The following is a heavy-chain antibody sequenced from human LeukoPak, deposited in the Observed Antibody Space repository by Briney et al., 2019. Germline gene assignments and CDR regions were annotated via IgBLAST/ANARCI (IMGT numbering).Heavy chain of an antibody. CDR3: AREGDGSGSYYGGFDY. J-gene: IGHJ4*02. CDR1: GGSISSYY. D-gene: IGHD3-10*01. V-gene: IGHV4-59*01. CDR2: IYYSGST. Sequence: SETLSLTCTVSGGSISSYYWSWIRQPPGKGLEWIGDIYYSGSTNYNPSLKSRATISVDTSKTQFSLKLSSVTAADTAVYYCAREGDGSGSYYGGFDYWGQGTLVTVSS.